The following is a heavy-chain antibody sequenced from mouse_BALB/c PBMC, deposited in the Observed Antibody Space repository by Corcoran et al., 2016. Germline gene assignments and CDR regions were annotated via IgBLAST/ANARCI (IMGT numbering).Heavy chain of an antibody. Sequence: QVTLKESGPGILQPSQTLSLTCSFSGFSLSTSGMGVSWIRQPSGKGLEWLAHIYWDDDKRYNPSLKSRLTISKDTSRNQVFLKITSVDTADTATYYCARRADGYYGAMDYWGQGTSVTVSS. V-gene: IGHV8-12*01. J-gene: IGHJ4*01. D-gene: IGHD2-3*01. CDR3: ARRADGYYGAMDY. CDR2: IYWDDDK. CDR1: GFSLSTSGMG.